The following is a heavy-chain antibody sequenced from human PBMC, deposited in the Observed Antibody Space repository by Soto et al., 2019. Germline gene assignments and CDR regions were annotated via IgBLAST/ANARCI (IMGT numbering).Heavy chain of an antibody. D-gene: IGHD2-2*01. V-gene: IGHV3-7*04. J-gene: IGHJ4*02. CDR1: GFTFSSNW. CDR2: IRQDGSEI. Sequence: GVSLRLSCVGSGFTFSSNWMTWVRQAPGKGLEWVANIRQDGSEINYVDSVKGRFTISRDNTKNSLYLQMNSLRAEDTAIYYCAREVVVSRGASYFGYWGPGTLVTVSS. CDR3: AREVVVSRGASYFGY.